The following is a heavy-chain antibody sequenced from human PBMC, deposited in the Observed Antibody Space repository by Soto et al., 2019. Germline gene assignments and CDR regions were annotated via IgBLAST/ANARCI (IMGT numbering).Heavy chain of an antibody. Sequence: EVQLVESGGGLVQPGGSLRLSCAASGFTFSSYSMNWVRQAPGKGLEWVSYISISSTTIYYADSVKGRFTISRDDAKNSLYIQMNSLRDEDTSVYYYARDNGIEGSFDPWGQGTLVTVSS. CDR3: ARDNGIEGSFDP. CDR1: GFTFSSYS. J-gene: IGHJ5*02. V-gene: IGHV3-48*02. CDR2: ISISSTTI.